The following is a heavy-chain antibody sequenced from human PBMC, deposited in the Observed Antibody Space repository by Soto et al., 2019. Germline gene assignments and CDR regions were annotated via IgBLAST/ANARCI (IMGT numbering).Heavy chain of an antibody. D-gene: IGHD3-9*01. J-gene: IGHJ6*02. CDR2: ISGSGGST. V-gene: IGHV3-23*01. Sequence: PGGSLRLSCAASGFTFSSYAMSWVRQAPGKGLEWVSAISGSGGSTYYADSVKGRFTISRDNSKNTLYLQMNSLRAEDTAVYYCAKETVDVLRYFDWLLDGGRFYYYGMDVWGQGTTVTVSS. CDR1: GFTFSSYA. CDR3: AKETVDVLRYFDWLLDGGRFYYYGMDV.